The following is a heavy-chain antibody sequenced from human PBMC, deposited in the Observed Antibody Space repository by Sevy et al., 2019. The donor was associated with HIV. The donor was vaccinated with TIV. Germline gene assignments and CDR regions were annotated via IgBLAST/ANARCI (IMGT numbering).Heavy chain of an antibody. CDR2: ISAYNGNT. V-gene: IGHV1-18*01. J-gene: IGHJ4*02. CDR1: GYTFTSYG. Sequence: APVKVSCKASGYTFTSYGISWVRQAPGQGLEWMGWISAYNGNTNYTQKLQGRVTMTTDTSTSTAYMELRSLRSDDTAVYYCARDRVGVPAVIGGYAYWGQGTLVTVS. CDR3: ARDRVGVPAVIGGYAY. D-gene: IGHD2-2*01.